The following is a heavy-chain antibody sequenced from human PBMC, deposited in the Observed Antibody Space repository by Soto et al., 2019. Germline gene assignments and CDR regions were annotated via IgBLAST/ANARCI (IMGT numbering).Heavy chain of an antibody. D-gene: IGHD3-10*01. J-gene: IGHJ6*02. V-gene: IGHV4-59*01. CDR2: IYYSGST. Sequence: SETLSLTCTVSGGSISSYYWSWIRQPPGKGLEWIGYIYYSGSTNYNPSLKSRVTISVDTSKNQFSLKLSSVTAADTAVYYCARVPMVRGVTSYYYYGMDVWGQGTTVT. CDR3: ARVPMVRGVTSYYYYGMDV. CDR1: GGSISSYY.